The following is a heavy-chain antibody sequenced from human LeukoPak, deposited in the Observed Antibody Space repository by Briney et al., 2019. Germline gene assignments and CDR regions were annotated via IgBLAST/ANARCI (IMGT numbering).Heavy chain of an antibody. CDR1: GSTFSSYW. Sequence: GGSLRLSCAASGSTFSSYWMSWVRQAPGKGLEWVANIKQGGSEKYYVDSVKGRFTISRDNAKNSLYLQMNSLRAEDTAVYYCARGARSGYAKYWGQGTLVTVSS. CDR2: IKQGGSEK. V-gene: IGHV3-7*01. CDR3: ARGARSGYAKY. D-gene: IGHD5-12*01. J-gene: IGHJ4*02.